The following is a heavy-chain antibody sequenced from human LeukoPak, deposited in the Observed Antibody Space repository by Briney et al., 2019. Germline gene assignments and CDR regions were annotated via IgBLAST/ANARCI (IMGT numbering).Heavy chain of an antibody. J-gene: IGHJ4*02. D-gene: IGHD5-12*01. V-gene: IGHV3-21*01. CDR2: ISSSSSYI. CDR3: AREVATAVFDY. CDR1: GFTFSSQW. Sequence: GGSLRLSCAASGFTFSSQWMSWVRQAPGKGLEWVSSISSSSSYIYYADSVKGRFTVSRDNAKNSLYLQMNGLRAEDTAVYYCAREVATAVFDYWGQGTLVTVSS.